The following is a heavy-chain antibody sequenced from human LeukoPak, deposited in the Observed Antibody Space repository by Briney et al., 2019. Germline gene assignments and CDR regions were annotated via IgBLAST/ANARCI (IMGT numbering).Heavy chain of an antibody. CDR2: IIPILGIA. Sequence: SVKVSCKASGGTFSSYAISWVRQAPGQGLEWMRRIIPILGIANYAQKFQGRVTITADKSTSTAYMELSSLRSEDTAVYYCAREGYESNSDYWGQGTLVTVSS. D-gene: IGHD2/OR15-2a*01. CDR3: AREGYESNSDY. CDR1: GGTFSSYA. J-gene: IGHJ4*02. V-gene: IGHV1-69*04.